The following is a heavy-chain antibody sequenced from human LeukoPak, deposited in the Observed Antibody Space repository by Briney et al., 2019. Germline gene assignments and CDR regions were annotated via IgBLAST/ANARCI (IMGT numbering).Heavy chain of an antibody. CDR3: ARGNGYGAMGY. D-gene: IGHD5-18*01. V-gene: IGHV1-46*01. CDR1: GYTFTGYY. Sequence: ASVKVSCKASGYTFTGYYMHWVRQAPGQGLEWMGIISPSGGSTNYAQKFQGRVTMTRDTSTSTVYMELSSLRSEDTAVYFCARGNGYGAMGYWGQGTLVTVSS. CDR2: ISPSGGST. J-gene: IGHJ4*02.